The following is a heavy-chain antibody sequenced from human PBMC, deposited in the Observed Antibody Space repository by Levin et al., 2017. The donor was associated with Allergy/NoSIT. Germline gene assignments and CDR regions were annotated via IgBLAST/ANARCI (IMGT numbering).Heavy chain of an antibody. CDR3: ARANRPVGSPDQSYFGLDF. V-gene: IGHV3-30*04. D-gene: IGHD1-26*01. CDR1: GITFSNFA. CDR2: ISYVGSRQ. Sequence: GGSLRLSSEVSGITFSNFAVHWVRQAPGKGLEWVALISYVGSRQYYADSATGRFTISRDNSKKTMYLQMDSLRGDHTAVYYCARANRPVGSPDQSYFGLDFWGQGTTVTVSS. J-gene: IGHJ6*02.